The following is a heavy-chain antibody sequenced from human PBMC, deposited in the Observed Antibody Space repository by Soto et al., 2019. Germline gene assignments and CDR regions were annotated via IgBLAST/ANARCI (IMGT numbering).Heavy chain of an antibody. CDR2: INSEGGGT. D-gene: IGHD3-16*01. V-gene: IGHV3-74*01. CDR1: GFTFSNYW. Sequence: GGSLRLSCEASGFTFSNYWMHWVRQAPGKGLVWVSRINSEGGGTIYADSVKGRFTISRDNAKNTVYLQMNSLRAEDTAVYYCARGERYGNHRDLQAFPARGTSDP. CDR3: ARGERYGNHRDLQAFPARGTSDP. J-gene: IGHJ5*02.